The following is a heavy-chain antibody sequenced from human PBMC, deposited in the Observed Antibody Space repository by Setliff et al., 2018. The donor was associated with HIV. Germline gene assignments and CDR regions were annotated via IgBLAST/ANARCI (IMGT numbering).Heavy chain of an antibody. CDR2: INPNSGGT. D-gene: IGHD3-3*01. CDR3: ARENLEGYYYYGMDV. V-gene: IGHV1-2*02. J-gene: IGHJ6*02. Sequence: GASVKVSCKASGYTFTGYYMHWVRQAPGQGLEWMGWINPNSGGTNYAQKFQGRVTMTRDTSISTAYMELSRLRSDDTAVYYCARENLEGYYYYGMDVWGQGTTVTVS. CDR1: GYTFTGYY.